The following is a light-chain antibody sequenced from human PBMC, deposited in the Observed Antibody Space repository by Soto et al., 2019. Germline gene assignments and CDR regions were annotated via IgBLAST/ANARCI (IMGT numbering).Light chain of an antibody. CDR1: ASDIGNYNY. CDR3: SSYTSVTTFVV. J-gene: IGLJ1*01. CDR2: GVS. Sequence: QSALTQPASVSGSPGQSITISCTGTASDIGNYNYVSWYQVHPGKAPKLLIYGVSNRPSGVSNRFSGSKSGNAASLTISGLQAEDEADYYCSSYTSVTTFVVFGTGTKLTVL. V-gene: IGLV2-14*01.